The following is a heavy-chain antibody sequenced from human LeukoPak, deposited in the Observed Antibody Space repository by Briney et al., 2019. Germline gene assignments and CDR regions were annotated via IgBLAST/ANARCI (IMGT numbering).Heavy chain of an antibody. D-gene: IGHD2-21*02. V-gene: IGHV1-69*13. J-gene: IGHJ4*02. CDR1: GGTFSSYA. CDR2: IIPIFGTA. Sequence: SVKVSCKASGGTFSSYAISWVRQAPGQGLEWMGGIIPIFGTANYAQKFQGRVTITADESTSTAYMELSSLRSEDTAVYYCATCWRSGGDCYLYYFDYWGQGTLVTVSS. CDR3: ATCWRSGGDCYLYYFDY.